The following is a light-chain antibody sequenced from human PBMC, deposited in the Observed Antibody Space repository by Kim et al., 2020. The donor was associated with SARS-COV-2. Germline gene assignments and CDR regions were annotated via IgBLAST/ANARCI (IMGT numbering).Light chain of an antibody. V-gene: IGKV3-15*01. J-gene: IGKJ2*01. CDR3: QQYHDWPPAT. CDR1: KSISNT. Sequence: VSPGDRATLSCRASKSISNTLAWYQQRPGQAPRLLIFGASTRATGIPARFSGSGSGTEFTLTISSLQSEDFAVYYCQQYHDWPPATFGQGTKLEI. CDR2: GAS.